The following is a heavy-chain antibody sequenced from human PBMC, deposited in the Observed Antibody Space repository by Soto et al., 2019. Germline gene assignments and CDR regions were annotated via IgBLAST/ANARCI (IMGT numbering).Heavy chain of an antibody. V-gene: IGHV3-33*01. Sequence: GGSLRLSCAASGFTFSSYGMHWVRQAPGKGLEWVAVIWYDGSNKYYADSVKGRFTISRDNSKNTLYLQMNSLRAEDTAVYYCARDLWRHSSASDVWGQGTTVTVSS. D-gene: IGHD6-19*01. CDR2: IWYDGSNK. CDR1: GFTFSSYG. J-gene: IGHJ6*02. CDR3: ARDLWRHSSASDV.